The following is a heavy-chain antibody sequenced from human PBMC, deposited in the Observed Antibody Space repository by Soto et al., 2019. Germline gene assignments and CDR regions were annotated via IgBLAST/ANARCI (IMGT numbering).Heavy chain of an antibody. Sequence: QVQLVQSGAEVKKPGASVKVSSKASGYTFTNYGITWVRQAAGQGLEWMGWINIYNGHTNYAQKLQGRVTMTTDTSTRTAYMELRSLRADDTAVCDCASVTVAYFDYWGQGTLLTVSS. D-gene: IGHD4-17*01. CDR1: GYTFTNYG. CDR3: ASVTVAYFDY. CDR2: INIYNGHT. V-gene: IGHV1-18*01. J-gene: IGHJ4*02.